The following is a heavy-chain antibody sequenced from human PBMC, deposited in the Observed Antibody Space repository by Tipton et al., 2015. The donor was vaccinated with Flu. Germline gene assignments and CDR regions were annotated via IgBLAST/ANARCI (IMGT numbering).Heavy chain of an antibody. CDR1: GGFITSGSYY. CDR2: IYTTGST. J-gene: IGHJ4*02. V-gene: IGHV4-61*02. Sequence: TLSLTCTVSGGFITSGSYYWTWIRQSAGTGLEWIGRIYTTGSTNYNPSLRSRVTISGDTSKNHFSLQLSSVTAADTAVYYCARSPSYSGSGIHPYYFDDWGQGTLVTVSS. D-gene: IGHD3-10*01. CDR3: ARSPSYSGSGIHPYYFDD.